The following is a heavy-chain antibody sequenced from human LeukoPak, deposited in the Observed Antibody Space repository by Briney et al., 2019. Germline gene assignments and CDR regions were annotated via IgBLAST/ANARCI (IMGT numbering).Heavy chain of an antibody. CDR2: INHSGST. V-gene: IGHV4-34*01. CDR1: GGSFSGYY. D-gene: IGHD6-6*01. CDR3: ARHGLAARRAYNWFDP. Sequence: SETLSLTCAVYGGSFSGYYWSWIRQPPGKGLEWIGEINHSGSTNYNPSLKSRVTISVDTSKNQFSLKLSSVTAADTAVYYCARHGLAARRAYNWFDPWGQGTLVTVSS. J-gene: IGHJ5*02.